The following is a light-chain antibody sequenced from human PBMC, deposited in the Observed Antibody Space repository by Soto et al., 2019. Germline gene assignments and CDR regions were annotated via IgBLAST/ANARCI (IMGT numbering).Light chain of an antibody. J-gene: IGKJ1*01. Sequence: DIQMTQSPSSLSASVRDRVTITCRASQSISSSLNWYQQKPGKAPKLLIYAASSLQSGVPSRFSGSGSGTDFTLTISSLQPEDFATYYCQQSYSTPRTFGQGTKVAIK. CDR1: QSISSS. CDR2: AAS. CDR3: QQSYSTPRT. V-gene: IGKV1-39*01.